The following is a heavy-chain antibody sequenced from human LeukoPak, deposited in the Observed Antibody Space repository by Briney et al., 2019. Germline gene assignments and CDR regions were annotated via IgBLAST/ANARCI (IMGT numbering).Heavy chain of an antibody. CDR3: AKRGSYSSSFTSTFDY. CDR1: GFTFSSYA. CDR2: INSGGAI. Sequence: GGSLRLSCAASGFTFSSYAMHWVRQAPGKGLEWVSTINSGGAINYADSVKGRFTISRDNPKNTLYLQMNSLRAEDTAVYYCAKRGSYSSSFTSTFDYWGQGTLVTVSS. V-gene: IGHV3-23*01. D-gene: IGHD6-6*01. J-gene: IGHJ4*02.